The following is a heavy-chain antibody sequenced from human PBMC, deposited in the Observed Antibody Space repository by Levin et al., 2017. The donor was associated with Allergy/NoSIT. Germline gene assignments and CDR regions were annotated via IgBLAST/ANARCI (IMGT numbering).Heavy chain of an antibody. J-gene: IGHJ4*02. CDR3: ARDRGYGDH. V-gene: IGHV3-74*01. CDR2: IKSDGSTT. D-gene: IGHD4-17*01. Sequence: ETLSLTCAASGFTFSSYWMHWVRQAPGKGLVWVSRIKSDGSTTIYADSVKGRFTISRDNAKNTLYLQMNSLRAEDTAVYYCARDRGYGDHWGQGTLVTVSS. CDR1: GFTFSSYW.